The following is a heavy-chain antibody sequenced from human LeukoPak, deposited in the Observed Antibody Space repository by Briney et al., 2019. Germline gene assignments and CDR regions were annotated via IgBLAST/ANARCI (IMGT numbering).Heavy chain of an antibody. CDR3: ARSLLLLWFGESNRKRGWFDP. Sequence: SETLSLTCTVSGGSLSSGSYYWSWIRQPAGKGLEWIGRIYTSGSTNYNTNYNPSLKSRVTISVDTSKNQFSLKLSSVTAADTAVYYCARSLLLLWFGESNRKRGWFDPWGQGTLVTVSS. J-gene: IGHJ5*02. CDR2: IYTSGSTNYNT. D-gene: IGHD3-10*01. CDR1: GGSLSSGSYY. V-gene: IGHV4-61*02.